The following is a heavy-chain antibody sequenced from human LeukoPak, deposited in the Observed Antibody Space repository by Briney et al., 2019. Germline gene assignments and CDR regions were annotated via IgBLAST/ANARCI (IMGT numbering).Heavy chain of an antibody. CDR2: TDGRIT. CDR3: ASEISGAFGY. V-gene: IGHV3-74*03. J-gene: IGHJ4*02. CDR1: GFTFNNYW. Sequence: PGGSLRLSCAASGFTFNNYWMHWVRQAPRKGLVWVSGTDGRITKYADSVRGRFTISRDNAKNTLYLQMTSLRVEDTAVYYCASEISGAFGYWGQGTLVTVSS. D-gene: IGHD3-10*01.